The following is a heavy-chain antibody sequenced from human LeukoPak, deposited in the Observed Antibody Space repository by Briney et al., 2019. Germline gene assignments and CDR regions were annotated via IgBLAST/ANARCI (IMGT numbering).Heavy chain of an antibody. J-gene: IGHJ3*02. CDR3: ARESDTTLFTDAFDI. D-gene: IGHD5-18*01. CDR1: GFTFSNYE. CDR2: IGGSGSTT. V-gene: IGHV3-48*03. Sequence: GGSLRLSCAASGFTFSNYEMNWVRQAPGKGLEWVSYIGGSGSTTHYADSVKGRFTISRDNAKNSPYLQMNSLRAEDTALYYCARESDTTLFTDAFDIWGQGTMVTVSS.